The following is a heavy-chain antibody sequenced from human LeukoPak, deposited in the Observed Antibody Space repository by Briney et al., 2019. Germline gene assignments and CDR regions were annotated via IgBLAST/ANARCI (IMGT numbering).Heavy chain of an antibody. J-gene: IGHJ6*03. D-gene: IGHD2-15*01. CDR3: ARLGHCRETNYYSDFYYMDV. CDR1: GGSFSSYV. CDR2: IIPVFDKA. Sequence: GASVKVSCKASGGSFSSYVITWVRQAPGQGLEWMGGIIPVFDKANYAQKFRDRVTITADDSTTTAYMELTSLTSDDTAIYYCARLGHCRETNYYSDFYYMDVWGKGTTVIVSS. V-gene: IGHV1-69*13.